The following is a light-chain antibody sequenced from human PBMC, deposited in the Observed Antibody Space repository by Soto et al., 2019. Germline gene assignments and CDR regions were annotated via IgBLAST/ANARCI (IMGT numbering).Light chain of an antibody. V-gene: IGKV1-17*03. CDR2: AAS. CDR3: LQHNSYLSWT. J-gene: IGKJ1*01. Sequence: DIQMTHSPSTLSASVADRVTSTCQGSQGISSYVAWYQKKPGKAPKLLIYAASSLQSGVPSRFSGSGSGTEFTLTISSLQPEDFATYYCLQHNSYLSWTFGQGTKVDI. CDR1: QGISSY.